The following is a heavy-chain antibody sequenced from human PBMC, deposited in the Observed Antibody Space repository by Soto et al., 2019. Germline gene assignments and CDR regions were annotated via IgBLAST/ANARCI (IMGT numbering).Heavy chain of an antibody. CDR2: MYHSGST. CDR1: GGSISSGGYS. V-gene: IGHV4-30-2*01. CDR3: TRVPDY. D-gene: IGHD2-2*01. Sequence: SETLSLTCAVSGGSISSGGYSWSWIRQPPGKGLEWIGYMYHSGSTYYNPSLKSRVTISIDRSKNQFSLKLSSVTAADTAVYYYTRVPDYWGQGILVTVSS. J-gene: IGHJ4*02.